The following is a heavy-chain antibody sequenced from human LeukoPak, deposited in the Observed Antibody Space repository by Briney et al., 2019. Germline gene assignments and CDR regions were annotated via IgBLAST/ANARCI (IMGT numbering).Heavy chain of an antibody. CDR2: IKSKGSGETT. CDR1: GFDFSLAW. CDR3: TWIQKVVGGFDI. Sequence: GGSLRLSCVGSGFDFSLAWMSWVRQAPGKGLEWVGRIKSKGSGETTDYAAPVKDRFIISRDDSKNTVYLQMNSLKIEDSAVYYCTWIQKVVGGFDIWGQGTMVTVSS. D-gene: IGHD5-18*01. J-gene: IGHJ3*02. V-gene: IGHV3-15*01.